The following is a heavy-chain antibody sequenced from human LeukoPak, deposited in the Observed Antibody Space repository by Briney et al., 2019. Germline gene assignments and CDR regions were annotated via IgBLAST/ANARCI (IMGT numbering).Heavy chain of an antibody. Sequence: PGGSLRLSCAASGFKFDDYWMNWVRQTPGKGLEWVAIIKQDGSEKFYVDSVKGRFIISRDNVKSSLSLQMNGVRVEDAGVYYCVTGRGDLWGQGTLVTVSS. CDR1: GFKFDDYW. J-gene: IGHJ5*02. CDR2: IKQDGSEK. CDR3: VTGRGDL. V-gene: IGHV3-7*01.